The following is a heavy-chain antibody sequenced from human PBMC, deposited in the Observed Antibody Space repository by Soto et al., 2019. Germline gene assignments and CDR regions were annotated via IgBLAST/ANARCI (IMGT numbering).Heavy chain of an antibody. CDR3: ARDYGGGIDY. CDR2: IYYSGST. CDR1: GGSISSYY. J-gene: IGHJ4*02. V-gene: IGHV4-59*01. Sequence: SETLSLTCTVSGGSISSYYWSWIRQPPGKGLEWIGYIYYSGSTNYNPSLKSRVTISVDTSKNQFSLKLSSVTAADTAVYYCARDYGGGIDYWGQGTLVTVSS. D-gene: IGHD4-17*01.